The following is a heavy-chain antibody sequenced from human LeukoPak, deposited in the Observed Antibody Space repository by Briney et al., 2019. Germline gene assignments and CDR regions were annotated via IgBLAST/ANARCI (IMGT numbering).Heavy chain of an antibody. D-gene: IGHD2-15*01. V-gene: IGHV3-9*03. J-gene: IGHJ4*02. CDR3: AKGKCSGGRCYYFDY. CDR1: GFTFDDYA. Sequence: PGRSLRLSRAGSGFTFDDYAMHWVRQAPGKGLEWVAGISWNSGDIVYADSVKGRFAISRDNAENSLYLQMNSLRTEDMALYYCAKGKCSGGRCYYFDYWGQGTLVTVSS. CDR2: ISWNSGDI.